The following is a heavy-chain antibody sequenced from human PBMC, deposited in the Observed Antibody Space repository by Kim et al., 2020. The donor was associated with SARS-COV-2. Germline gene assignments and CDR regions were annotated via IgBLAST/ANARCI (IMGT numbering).Heavy chain of an antibody. D-gene: IGHD2-21*02. J-gene: IGHJ4*02. CDR3: ARGGSYCGGDCLDY. CDR2: ISSSSSYI. V-gene: IGHV3-21*01. Sequence: GGSLRLSCAASGFTFSSYSMNWVRQAPGKGLEWVSSISSSSSYIYYADSVKGRFTISRDNAKNSLYLQMNSLRAEDTAVYYCARGGSYCGGDCLDYWGQGTLVTVSS. CDR1: GFTFSSYS.